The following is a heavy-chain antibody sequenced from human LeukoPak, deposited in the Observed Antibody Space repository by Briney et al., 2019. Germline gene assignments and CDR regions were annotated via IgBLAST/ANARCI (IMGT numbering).Heavy chain of an antibody. CDR1: AYSFTPYA. J-gene: IGHJ5*02. CDR3: ARDPERVYGGNSGIGGFGTDWFDP. D-gene: IGHD4-23*01. CDR2: INPNSGGT. Sequence: ASVKVSCKTSAYSFTPYAMHWVRQAPGQRLEWMGWINPNSGGTNYAQKFQGRVTMTRDTSISTAYMELSRLRSDDTAVYYCARDPERVYGGNSGIGGFGTDWFDPWGQGTLVTVSS. V-gene: IGHV1-2*02.